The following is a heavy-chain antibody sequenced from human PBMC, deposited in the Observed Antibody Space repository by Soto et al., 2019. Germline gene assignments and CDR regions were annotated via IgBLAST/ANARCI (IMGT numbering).Heavy chain of an antibody. CDR2: IYYSGTT. V-gene: IGHV4-59*01. Sequence: QVQLQESGPGLVKPSETLSLTCTVSGDSFRSYYWSWIRQPPGKGLEWIGYIYYSGTTNYNPSLKSRVTISVDTSKNQFSLKLSSVTAADTAVYYCARGLATAAAGAYWGQGTLVTVSS. D-gene: IGHD6-13*01. CDR1: GDSFRSYY. J-gene: IGHJ4*02. CDR3: ARGLATAAAGAY.